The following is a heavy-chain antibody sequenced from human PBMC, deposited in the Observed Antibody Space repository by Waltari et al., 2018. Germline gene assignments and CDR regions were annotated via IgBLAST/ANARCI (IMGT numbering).Heavy chain of an antibody. CDR3: ARSGIAVAGTHFDY. CDR2: IYSGGST. CDR1: GFTVSSNY. Sequence: EVQLVESGGGLIQPGGSLRLSCTASGFTVSSNYMSWVHQAPGKGLEWVSVIYSGGSTYYADSVKGRFTIFRDNSKNTLYLQMNSLRAEDTAVYYCARSGIAVAGTHFDYWGQGTLVTVSS. V-gene: IGHV3-53*01. J-gene: IGHJ4*02. D-gene: IGHD6-19*01.